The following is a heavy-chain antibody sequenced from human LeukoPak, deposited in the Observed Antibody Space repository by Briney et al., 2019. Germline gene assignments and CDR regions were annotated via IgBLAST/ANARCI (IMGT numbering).Heavy chain of an antibody. D-gene: IGHD2-15*01. V-gene: IGHV3-21*01. Sequence: SGGSLRLSCAASGFTFSSYSMNWVRQAPGKGLEWVSSISSSSSYIYYADSVKGRFTISRDNSKNSLYLQMNSLRAEDTAVYYCAREYCSGGSCVIDYWGQGTLVTVSS. CDR3: AREYCSGGSCVIDY. J-gene: IGHJ4*02. CDR2: ISSSSSYI. CDR1: GFTFSSYS.